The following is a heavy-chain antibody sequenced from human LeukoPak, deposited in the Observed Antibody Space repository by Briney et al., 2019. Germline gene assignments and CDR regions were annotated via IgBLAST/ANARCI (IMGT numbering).Heavy chain of an antibody. J-gene: IGHJ5*02. CDR3: ARDHYYDSSGYYWGLDP. D-gene: IGHD3-22*01. CDR2: TYYRSKWYS. V-gene: IGHV6-1*01. CDR1: GDSVSSNSAA. Sequence: SQTLSLTCAISGDSVSSNSAAWNWIRQSPSRGLEWLGRTYYRSKWYSDYAVSVKSRITINPDTSKNQFSLQLNSVTPEDTAVYYCARDHYYDSSGYYWGLDPWGQGTLVTVSS.